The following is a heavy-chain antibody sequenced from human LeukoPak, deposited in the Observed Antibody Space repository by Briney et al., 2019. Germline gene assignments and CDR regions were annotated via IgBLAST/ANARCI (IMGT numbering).Heavy chain of an antibody. CDR2: ISSSGSTI. J-gene: IGHJ2*01. V-gene: IGHV3-48*03. D-gene: IGHD6-13*01. CDR1: GFTFSSYE. Sequence: GGSLRLSCAASGFTFSSYEMNWVRQAPGKGPEWVSYISSSGSTIYYADSVKGRFTISRDNAKNSLYLQMNSLRAEDTAVYYCARAAYSSTWYSRYFDLWGRGTLVTVSS. CDR3: ARAAYSSTWYSRYFDL.